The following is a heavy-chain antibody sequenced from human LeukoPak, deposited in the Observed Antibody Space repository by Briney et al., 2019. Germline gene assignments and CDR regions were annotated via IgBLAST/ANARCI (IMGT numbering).Heavy chain of an antibody. Sequence: GGYLRLYCAASGFTFSSYGMHWVRQAPGKGLEWVAFVRSDGGNRYYADSVQGRFTFSRDNSKNTLYLQMNSLRADDTAVYYCAMKAVPRPRLHDAFDFWGQGTVVSVSS. CDR2: VRSDGGNR. V-gene: IGHV3-30*02. J-gene: IGHJ3*01. CDR3: AMKAVPRPRLHDAFDF. D-gene: IGHD5-24*01. CDR1: GFTFSSYG.